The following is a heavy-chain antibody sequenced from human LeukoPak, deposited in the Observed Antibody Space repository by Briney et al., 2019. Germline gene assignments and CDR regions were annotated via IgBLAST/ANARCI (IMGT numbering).Heavy chain of an antibody. CDR3: AKDFRTYSYYMDV. J-gene: IGHJ6*03. Sequence: ASVKVSCKASGYTFTSYGISWVRQAPGQGLEGMGWISAYNGNTNYAQKLQGRVTMTTDTSTSTAYMELRSLRSDDTAVYYCAKDFRTYSYYMDVWGKGTTVTVSS. D-gene: IGHD2-21*01. CDR1: GYTFTSYG. V-gene: IGHV1-18*01. CDR2: ISAYNGNT.